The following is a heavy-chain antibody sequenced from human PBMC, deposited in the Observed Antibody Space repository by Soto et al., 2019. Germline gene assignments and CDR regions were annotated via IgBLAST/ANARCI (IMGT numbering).Heavy chain of an antibody. D-gene: IGHD6-13*01. CDR2: TYYRSKWYN. CDR3: ARERVRQQLAYSLAY. J-gene: IGHJ4*02. Sequence: QALSRSGASSGYRVSRSSGTWYWIRQSPSIGLEWLGRTYYRSKWYNDYAVSVKSRITINPDTSKNQFSLQLNSVTPEDTAVYYCARERVRQQLAYSLAYWGQGTLVPVSS. CDR1: GYRVSRSSGT. V-gene: IGHV6-1*01.